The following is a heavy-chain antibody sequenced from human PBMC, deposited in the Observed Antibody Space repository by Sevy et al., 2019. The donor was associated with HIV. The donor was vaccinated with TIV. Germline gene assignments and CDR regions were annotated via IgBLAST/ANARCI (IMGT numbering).Heavy chain of an antibody. D-gene: IGHD1-1*01. CDR2: IYTSGST. J-gene: IGHJ5*02. CDR1: GGSISSYY. Sequence: SETLSLTCTVSGGSISSYYWSWIRQPAGKGLEWIGRIYTSGSTNYNPSLKSRVTMSVDTSKNQFSLKLSSVTAADTAVDYCARELVHLQQRTTHDWFDPWGQGTLVTVSS. CDR3: ARELVHLQQRTTHDWFDP. V-gene: IGHV4-4*07.